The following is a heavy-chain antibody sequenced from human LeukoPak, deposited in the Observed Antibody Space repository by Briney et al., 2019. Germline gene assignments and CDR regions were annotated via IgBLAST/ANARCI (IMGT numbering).Heavy chain of an antibody. D-gene: IGHD2/OR15-2a*01. J-gene: IGHJ5*02. V-gene: IGHV4-59*01. Sequence: SEALSLTCSVSGASLSSYYWDWLRQSPGKGLEWIGYISDTGETDSNPSLKSRVSISLDMSKKQFSLRLRSVTAADSAVYYCATGYYEPFATWGPGNPVPVSS. CDR2: ISDTGET. CDR1: GASLSSYY. CDR3: ATGYYEPFAT.